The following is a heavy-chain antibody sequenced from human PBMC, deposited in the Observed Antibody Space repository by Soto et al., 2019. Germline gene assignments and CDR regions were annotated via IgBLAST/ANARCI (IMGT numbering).Heavy chain of an antibody. CDR3: ARAKNRRGWGRFGY. D-gene: IGHD6-19*01. CDR1: GYTFTGYY. J-gene: IGHJ4*02. V-gene: IGHV1-2*02. Sequence: ASVKVSCKASGYTFTGYYMHWVRQAPGQGLEWMGWINPNSGGTNYAQKFQGRVTMTRDTSISTAYMELSRLRSDDTAVYYCARAKNRRGWGRFGYWGQGTLVTVSS. CDR2: INPNSGGT.